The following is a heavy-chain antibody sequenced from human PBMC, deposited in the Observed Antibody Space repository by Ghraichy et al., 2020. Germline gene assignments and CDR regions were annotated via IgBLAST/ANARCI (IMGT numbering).Heavy chain of an antibody. CDR3: AKDGDGGSYLEN. D-gene: IGHD1-26*01. Sequence: SQTLSLTCDIYGDSVSSIRSAWSWVRQSPSRGLEWLGRTYYRSRWYSDYAESVKIRIIINPDTSKNQISLQLHFVTPEDTAVYYCAKDGDGGSYLENWGQGTLVTVSS. V-gene: IGHV6-1*01. CDR2: TYYRSRWYS. CDR1: GDSVSSIRSA. J-gene: IGHJ4*02.